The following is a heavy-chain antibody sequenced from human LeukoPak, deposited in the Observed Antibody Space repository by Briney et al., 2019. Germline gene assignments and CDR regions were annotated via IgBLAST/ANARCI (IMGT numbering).Heavy chain of an antibody. CDR3: ARLRGGVQLWGD. CDR2: LTYAGTN. J-gene: IGHJ4*02. Sequence: PSETLSLTCTVSDGSITSDSYSWGWIRQPPGKGLQWIVTLTYAGTNYYNPSLKSRVTMPVDTSKNQSSLKLSSVTATDTAVYYCARLRGGVQLWGDWGQGTLVTVSS. D-gene: IGHD5-18*01. CDR1: DGSITSDSYS. V-gene: IGHV4-39*01.